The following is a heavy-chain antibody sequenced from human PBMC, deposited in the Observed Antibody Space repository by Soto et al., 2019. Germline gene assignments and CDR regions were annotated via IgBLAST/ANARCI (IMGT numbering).Heavy chain of an antibody. J-gene: IGHJ4*02. Sequence: SETLSLTCTVSGGSISGYHWSWIRQPPGKGLEWTGYIYYSGSTIYNPSLKSRVTISVDTSKNQFSLKLSSVTAADTAVYYCARARYDSSGYYYFDYWGQGTLVTVSS. D-gene: IGHD3-22*01. V-gene: IGHV4-59*01. CDR2: IYYSGST. CDR1: GGSISGYH. CDR3: ARARYDSSGYYYFDY.